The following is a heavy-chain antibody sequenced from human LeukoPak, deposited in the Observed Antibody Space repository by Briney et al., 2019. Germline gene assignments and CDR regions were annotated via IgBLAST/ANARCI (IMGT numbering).Heavy chain of an antibody. V-gene: IGHV3-30*18. J-gene: IGHJ4*02. CDR3: AKERDLVAATYYFDY. Sequence: PGGSLRLSCAASGFTFSSYGMHWVRQAPGKGLEWVAVISYDGSNKYYADSVKGRFTISRDNSKNTMYLQMSSLRVEDTAVYYCAKERDLVAATYYFDYLGQGTLVTVSS. CDR2: ISYDGSNK. D-gene: IGHD5-12*01. CDR1: GFTFSSYG.